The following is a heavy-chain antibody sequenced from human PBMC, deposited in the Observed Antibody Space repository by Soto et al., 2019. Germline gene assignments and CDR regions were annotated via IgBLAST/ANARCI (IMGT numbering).Heavy chain of an antibody. CDR1: GFTFSSYG. Sequence: GGSLRLSCAASGFTFSSYGMHWVRQAPGKGLEWVAVISYDGSNKYYADSVKGRFTISRDNSKNTLYLQMNSLRAEDTAVYYCAKDVVVGATTGLGDYYYYYGMDVWGQGTTVTV. CDR2: ISYDGSNK. D-gene: IGHD1-26*01. V-gene: IGHV3-30*18. J-gene: IGHJ6*02. CDR3: AKDVVVGATTGLGDYYYYYGMDV.